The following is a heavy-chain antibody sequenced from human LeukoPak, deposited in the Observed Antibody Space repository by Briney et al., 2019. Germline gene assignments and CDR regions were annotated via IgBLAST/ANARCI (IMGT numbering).Heavy chain of an antibody. Sequence: GGSLRLSCAASGFTVSSNYMGWVRQAPGKGLEWVSIIYSGGNTNYADSVKGRFTISRDNSRNTLYLQMNSLRAEDTAVYYCARDHSSSWYGSWLYWGQGTLVTVSS. D-gene: IGHD6-13*01. J-gene: IGHJ4*02. CDR2: IYSGGNT. CDR3: ARDHSSSWYGSWLY. CDR1: GFTVSSNY. V-gene: IGHV3-53*01.